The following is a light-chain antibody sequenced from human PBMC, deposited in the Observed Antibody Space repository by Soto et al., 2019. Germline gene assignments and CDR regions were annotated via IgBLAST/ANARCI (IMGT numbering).Light chain of an antibody. CDR2: DVS. J-gene: IGLJ2*01. CDR1: SSDVGGYNY. Sequence: QSALTQPRSVSGSPGQSVTISCTGTSSDVGGYNYVSWYQQHPGKAPKLMIYDVSKRPSGVADRFSGSKSGNTASLTISGLQADDEADYYCCSYAGSDTLGVVFGGGTQLTVL. CDR3: CSYAGSDTLGVV. V-gene: IGLV2-11*01.